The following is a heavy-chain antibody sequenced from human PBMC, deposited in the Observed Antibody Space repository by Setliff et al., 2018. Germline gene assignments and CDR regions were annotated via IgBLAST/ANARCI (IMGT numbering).Heavy chain of an antibody. Sequence: LSLTCTVSGGSISPYFWSWIRQPPGKGLEWIGYIYHNGNTTFNPSLKTRVTMSVDPSKNQFALNLRSVTAADTAVYYCVRDRTAYSYGLDVWGQGTTVTVSS. V-gene: IGHV4-59*01. CDR2: IYHNGNT. CDR1: GGSISPYF. J-gene: IGHJ6*02. CDR3: VRDRTAYSYGLDV. D-gene: IGHD5-18*01.